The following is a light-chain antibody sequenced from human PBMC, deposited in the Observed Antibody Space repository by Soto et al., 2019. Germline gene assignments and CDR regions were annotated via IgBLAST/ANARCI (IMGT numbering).Light chain of an antibody. Sequence: EIQMTQSPSTLSASVGDTVTITCRASQSIGTWLAWYQQKPGKAPKLLIYAASTLQSGVPSRFSGSGSGTEFTLTISSLQPDDFATYYCQHYNSYSEAFGQGTKVDIK. V-gene: IGKV1-5*01. CDR2: AAS. J-gene: IGKJ1*01. CDR3: QHYNSYSEA. CDR1: QSIGTW.